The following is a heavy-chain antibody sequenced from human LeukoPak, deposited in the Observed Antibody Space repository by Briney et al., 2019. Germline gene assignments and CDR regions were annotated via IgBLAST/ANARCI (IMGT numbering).Heavy chain of an antibody. V-gene: IGHV1-2*02. J-gene: IGHJ4*02. CDR1: GYTFTGYY. D-gene: IGHD2-2*02. CDR2: INPNSGGT. CDR3: ATDLLDLGYCSSTSCYNKGDY. Sequence: ASVKVSCKASGYTFTGYYRHWVRQAPGQGLEWMGWINPNSGGTNYAQKFQGRVTMTRDTSISTAYMELSRLRSDDTAVYYCATDLLDLGYCSSTSCYNKGDYWGQGTLATVSS.